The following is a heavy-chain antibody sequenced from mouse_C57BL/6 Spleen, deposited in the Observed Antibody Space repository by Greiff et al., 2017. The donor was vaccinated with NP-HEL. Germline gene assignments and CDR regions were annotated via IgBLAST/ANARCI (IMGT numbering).Heavy chain of an antibody. Sequence: VKVVESGAELVKPGASVKLSCKASGYTFTSYWMHWVRQRPGQGLEWIGMIRPSSGSTNYNEKLKSKATLTVDNSSSTASMQISSLTSEDSAVDYCARGLWDYYAMDYWGQGTSVTVSS. CDR2: IRPSSGST. J-gene: IGHJ4*01. V-gene: IGHV1-64*01. CDR1: GYTFTSYW. CDR3: ARGLWDYYAMDY.